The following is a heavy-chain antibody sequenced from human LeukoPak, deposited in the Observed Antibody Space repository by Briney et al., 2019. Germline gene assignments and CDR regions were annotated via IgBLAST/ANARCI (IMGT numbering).Heavy chain of an antibody. CDR1: GGSISSSSYY. CDR3: ARLLVYYYYMDV. CDR2: IYYSGST. D-gene: IGHD1-26*01. V-gene: IGHV4-39*07. J-gene: IGHJ6*03. Sequence: SETLSPTCTVSGGSISSSSYYWGWIRQPPGKGLEWIGSIYYSGSTYYNPSLKSRVTISVDTSKNQFSLKLSSVTAADTAVYYCARLLVYYYYMDVWGKGTTVTVSS.